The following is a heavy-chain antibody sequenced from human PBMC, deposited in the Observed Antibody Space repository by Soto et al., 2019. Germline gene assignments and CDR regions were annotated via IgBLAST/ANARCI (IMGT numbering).Heavy chain of an antibody. Sequence: GGSLRLSCAASGFTFTRYSMNWVRQAPGKGLEWVSSISSTTNYIYYADSMKGRFTVSRDNAKNSVYLEMNSLSAEDTAVYYCASPSLYSSGFDYWGQGTLVTVSS. D-gene: IGHD6-19*01. CDR1: GFTFTRYS. V-gene: IGHV3-21*01. J-gene: IGHJ4*02. CDR2: ISSTTNYI. CDR3: ASPSLYSSGFDY.